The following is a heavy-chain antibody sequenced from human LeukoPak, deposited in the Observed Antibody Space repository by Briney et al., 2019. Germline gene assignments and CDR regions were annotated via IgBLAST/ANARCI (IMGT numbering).Heavy chain of an antibody. Sequence: GESLRISCKGSGYSFTSYWISWVRQMPGKGLEWMGRIDPSDSYTNYSPSFQGHVTISADKSVSTAYLQWSSLKASDTAMYYCARHGSGSYSNPRGFDPWGQGTLVTVSS. D-gene: IGHD3-10*01. CDR1: GYSFTSYW. J-gene: IGHJ5*02. V-gene: IGHV5-10-1*01. CDR2: IDPSDSYT. CDR3: ARHGSGSYSNPRGFDP.